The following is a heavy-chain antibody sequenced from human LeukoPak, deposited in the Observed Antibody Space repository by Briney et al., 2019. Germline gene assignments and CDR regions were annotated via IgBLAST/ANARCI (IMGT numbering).Heavy chain of an antibody. CDR1: GFTFSSYA. V-gene: IGHV3-23*01. CDR2: ISGSGGST. CDR3: AKPPHTPRKSIAAAGLDDY. Sequence: GSLRLSCAASGFTFSSYAMSWVRQAPGKGLEWVSAISGSGGSTYYADSVKGRFTISRDNSKNTLYLQMNSLRAEDTAVYYCAKPPHTPRKSIAAAGLDDYWGQGTLVTVSS. D-gene: IGHD6-13*01. J-gene: IGHJ4*02.